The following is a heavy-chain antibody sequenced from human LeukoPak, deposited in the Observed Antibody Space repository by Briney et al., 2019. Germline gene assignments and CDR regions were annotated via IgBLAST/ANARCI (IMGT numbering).Heavy chain of an antibody. J-gene: IGHJ4*02. CDR1: GFTFSSSA. Sequence: PGGSLRLSCAASGFTFSSSAMGWVRQAPGKGLEWVSAISGSGGSTYYADSVKGRFTISRDNSKNTLYLQMNSLRAEDTAVYYCAKTPPVDTATIDYWGQGTLVTVSS. V-gene: IGHV3-23*01. D-gene: IGHD5-18*01. CDR3: AKTPPVDTATIDY. CDR2: ISGSGGST.